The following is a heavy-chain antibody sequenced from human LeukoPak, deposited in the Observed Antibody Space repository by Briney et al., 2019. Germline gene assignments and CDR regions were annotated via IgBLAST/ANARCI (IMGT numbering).Heavy chain of an antibody. CDR2: ISGSGGST. V-gene: IGHV3-23*01. J-gene: IGHJ4*02. CDR3: AKVGVDTAMVTSIPYFDY. Sequence: GGSLRLSCAASGFRFTDYAMSWVRQAPGKGLEWVSAISGSGGSTYYADSVKGRFTISRDNSKNTLYLQMNSLRAEDTAVYYCAKVGVDTAMVTSIPYFDYWGQGTLVTVSS. CDR1: GFRFTDYA. D-gene: IGHD5-18*01.